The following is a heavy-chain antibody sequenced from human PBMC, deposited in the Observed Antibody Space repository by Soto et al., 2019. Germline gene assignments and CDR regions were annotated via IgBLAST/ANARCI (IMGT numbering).Heavy chain of an antibody. CDR2: INAGNGNT. CDR3: ARGASPLSGY. D-gene: IGHD1-26*01. J-gene: IGHJ4*02. Sequence: QVQLVQSGAEVKKPGASVKVSCKASGYTFTSYAMHWVRQAPGQRLEWMGWINAGNGNTKYSQKFQGRVTITRDTSASTAYTEMSSLKSEDTAVDYCARGASPLSGYWGRGTLVTVCS. CDR1: GYTFTSYA. V-gene: IGHV1-3*01.